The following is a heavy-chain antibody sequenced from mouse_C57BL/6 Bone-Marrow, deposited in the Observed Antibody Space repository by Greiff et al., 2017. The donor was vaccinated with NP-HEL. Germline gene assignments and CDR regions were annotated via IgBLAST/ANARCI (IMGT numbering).Heavy chain of an antibody. CDR1: GYTFTSYW. D-gene: IGHD2-3*01. V-gene: IGHV1-50*01. Sequence: QVQLQQPGAELVKPGASVKLSCKASGYTFTSYWMQWVKQRPGQGLEWIGEIDPSDSYTNYNQKFKGKATLTVDTSSSTAYMQLSSLTSEDSAVYCCAGDGGYFDVWGTGTTVTVSS. CDR3: AGDGGYFDV. CDR2: IDPSDSYT. J-gene: IGHJ1*03.